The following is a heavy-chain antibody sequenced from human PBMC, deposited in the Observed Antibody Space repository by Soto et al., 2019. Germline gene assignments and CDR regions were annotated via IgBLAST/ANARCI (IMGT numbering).Heavy chain of an antibody. CDR1: GGTFSSYT. CDR2: IIPILGIA. D-gene: IGHD3-22*01. CDR3: ARDDSSGYYVQLDY. J-gene: IGHJ4*02. V-gene: IGHV1-69*04. Sequence: ASVKVSCKASGGTFSSYTISWVRQAPGQGLEWMGRIIPILGIANYAQKFQGRVTITADKSTSTAYMELSSLRSEDTAVYYCARDDSSGYYVQLDYWGQGTLVTVSS.